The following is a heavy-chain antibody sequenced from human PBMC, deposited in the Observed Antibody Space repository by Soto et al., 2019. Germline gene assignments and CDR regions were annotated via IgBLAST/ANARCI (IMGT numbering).Heavy chain of an antibody. Sequence: QVQLVQSGAEVKKPGSSVKVSCKASGATFSSYAISWVRQAPEQGLEWMGGIIPIFGTANYAQKFQGRVTITADESTSTAYMELSSLRSEDTAVYYCAPSLGELSYRGYYYYGMDVWGQGTTVTVSS. CDR1: GATFSSYA. V-gene: IGHV1-69*01. J-gene: IGHJ6*02. CDR3: APSLGELSYRGYYYYGMDV. CDR2: IIPIFGTA. D-gene: IGHD3-10*01.